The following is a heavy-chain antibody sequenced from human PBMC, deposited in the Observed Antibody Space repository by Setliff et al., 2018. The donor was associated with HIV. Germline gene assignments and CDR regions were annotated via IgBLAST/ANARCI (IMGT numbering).Heavy chain of an antibody. CDR3: ARESDDGNFLGWFDF. CDR1: GYSFTSYG. CDR2: ISTNTGDP. V-gene: IGHV7-4-1*01. Sequence: ASVKVSCKASGYSFTSYGMNWVRQAPGQGLEWMGRISTNTGDPMYAQGFTGRFVFSLDITVNTAYLQISSLKTEDTAVYYCARESDDGNFLGWFDFWGQGAQVTVSS. D-gene: IGHD1-26*01. J-gene: IGHJ5*01.